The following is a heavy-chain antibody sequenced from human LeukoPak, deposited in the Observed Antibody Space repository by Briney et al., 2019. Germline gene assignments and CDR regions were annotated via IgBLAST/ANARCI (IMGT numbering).Heavy chain of an antibody. D-gene: IGHD6-13*01. J-gene: IGHJ4*02. V-gene: IGHV4-34*01. CDR3: ARGYSSSWYYE. Sequence: SETLSLTCTVSGASIRNYYWSWIRQPPGKGLEWIGEINHSGSTNYNPSLKSRVTISVDTSKNQFSLKLSSVTAADTAVYYCARGYSSSWYYEWGQGTLVTVSS. CDR2: INHSGST. CDR1: GASIRNYY.